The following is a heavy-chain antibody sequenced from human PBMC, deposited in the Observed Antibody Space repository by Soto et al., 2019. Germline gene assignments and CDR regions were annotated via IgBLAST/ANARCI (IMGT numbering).Heavy chain of an antibody. V-gene: IGHV3-21*01. D-gene: IGHD1-20*01. CDR2: ISSSSSYI. J-gene: IGHJ3*02. CDR3: ARDVLTGTRGAFDI. CDR1: GFTFSSYS. Sequence: PGGSLRLSCAASGFTFSSYSMNWVRQAPGKGLEWVPSISSSSSYIYYADSVKGRFTISRDDAKNSLYLQMNSLRAEDTAVYYCARDVLTGTRGAFDIWGQGTMVTVSS.